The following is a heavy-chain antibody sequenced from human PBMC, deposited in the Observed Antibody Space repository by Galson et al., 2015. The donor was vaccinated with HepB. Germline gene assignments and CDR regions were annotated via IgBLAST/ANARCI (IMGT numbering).Heavy chain of an antibody. J-gene: IGHJ5*02. CDR3: ARAASSGATPAGFDP. Sequence: SLRLSCAASGFTFSDYYMSWIRQAPGKGLEWVSYISSSSSYTNYADSVKGRFTISRDNAKNSLYLQMNCLRAEDTAVYYCARAASSGATPAGFDPWGQGTLVTVSS. D-gene: IGHD4-23*01. CDR1: GFTFSDYY. V-gene: IGHV3-11*06. CDR2: ISSSSSYT.